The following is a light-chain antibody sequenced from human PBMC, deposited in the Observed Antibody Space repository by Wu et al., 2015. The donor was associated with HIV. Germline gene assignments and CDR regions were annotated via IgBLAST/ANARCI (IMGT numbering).Light chain of an antibody. V-gene: IGKV1-9*01. Sequence: DIQLTQSPSFLSANIGDRVTIACRASQGITNSLAWFQQKPGKAPKLLLYGASTLQSGVPSRFSGSGSGTEFTLTISSLQFEDCATYYCQQGDSYPLTFGGGTKVEIK. J-gene: IGKJ4*01. CDR1: QGITNS. CDR3: QQGDSYPLT. CDR2: GAS.